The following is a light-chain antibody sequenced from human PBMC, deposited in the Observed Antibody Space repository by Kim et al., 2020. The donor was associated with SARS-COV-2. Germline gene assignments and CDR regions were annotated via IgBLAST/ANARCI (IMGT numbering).Light chain of an antibody. CDR1: SSDVGGYNY. CDR2: DVN. Sequence: QSALTQPRSVSGSPGQSVTISCTGTSSDVGGYNYVSWYQQHPGKAPKLMIYDVNKRPSGVPDRFSGSKSGNTASLTISGLQAEDEADYYCCSYAGSSWVFGGGTQLTVL. J-gene: IGLJ3*02. V-gene: IGLV2-11*01. CDR3: CSYAGSSWV.